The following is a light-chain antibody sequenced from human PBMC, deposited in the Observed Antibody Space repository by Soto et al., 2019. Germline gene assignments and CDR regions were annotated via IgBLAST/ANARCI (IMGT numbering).Light chain of an antibody. Sequence: ELVLTQSPGTLSLSPGSGATLSRRTIQSVPSSYFAWYQQKPGQAPRLLIYGASSRATGIPNRFSGSGSGTDFTLAINRLEPEDFAVYYCLQFGISAPFIFGGGTKVDIK. CDR3: LQFGISAPFI. CDR1: QSVPSSY. V-gene: IGKV3-20*01. J-gene: IGKJ4*01. CDR2: GAS.